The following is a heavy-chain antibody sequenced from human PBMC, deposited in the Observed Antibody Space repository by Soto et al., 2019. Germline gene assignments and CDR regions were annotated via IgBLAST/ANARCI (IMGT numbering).Heavy chain of an antibody. V-gene: IGHV3-7*01. D-gene: IGHD2-15*01. CDR1: GFTFSPYW. Sequence: GGSLRLSCAASGFTFSPYWMTWVRQAPGKGLEWVANIKEDGSENHYVDSVQGRFTISRDNAKNSLYLQMNSLRAEDTAVYYCAKDHGTVVAPDLYFDYWGQGTLVTVSS. J-gene: IGHJ4*02. CDR3: AKDHGTVVAPDLYFDY. CDR2: IKEDGSEN.